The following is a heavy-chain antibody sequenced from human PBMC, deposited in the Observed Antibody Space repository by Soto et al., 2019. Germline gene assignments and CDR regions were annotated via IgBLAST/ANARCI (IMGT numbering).Heavy chain of an antibody. J-gene: IGHJ3*02. Sequence: ASVKVSCKVSGYTLTELSMHWVRQAPGKGLEWMGGFDPEDGETIYAQKFQGRVTMTEDTSTDTAYMELSSLRSEDTAVYYCATDTLRGYYDYIWGSYRSNAFDIWGQGTMVT. V-gene: IGHV1-24*01. D-gene: IGHD3-16*02. CDR1: GYTLTELS. CDR3: ATDTLRGYYDYIWGSYRSNAFDI. CDR2: FDPEDGET.